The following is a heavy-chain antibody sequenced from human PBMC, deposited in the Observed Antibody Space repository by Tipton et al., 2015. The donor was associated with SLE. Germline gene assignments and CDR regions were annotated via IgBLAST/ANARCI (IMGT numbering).Heavy chain of an antibody. CDR1: GFTVSTKY. D-gene: IGHD2-21*01. CDR2: IYSDGSV. V-gene: IGHV3-66*01. CDR3: ARDLGHIGMDV. J-gene: IGHJ6*02. Sequence: GSLRLSCVASGFTVSTKYMSWVRQAPGKGLEWVSVIYSDGSVYYADSVTGRFIISRDSFKNTLYLQMNSLRAEDTAVYYCARDLGHIGMDVWGQGTTVTVS.